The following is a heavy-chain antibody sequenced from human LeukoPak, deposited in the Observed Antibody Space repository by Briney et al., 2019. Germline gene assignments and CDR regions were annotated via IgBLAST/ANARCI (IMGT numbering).Heavy chain of an antibody. CDR2: IYTSGST. CDR1: GGSISSGDYY. V-gene: IGHV4-30-4*01. D-gene: IGHD3-9*01. Sequence: SQTLSLTCTVSGGSISSGDYYWRWIRQPPGKGLEWIGYIYTSGSTNYNPSLKSRVTISVDTSKNQFSLKLSSVTAADTAVYYCARDRVLRYFEWTSYYYYMDVWGKGTTVTVSS. CDR3: ARDRVLRYFEWTSYYYYMDV. J-gene: IGHJ6*03.